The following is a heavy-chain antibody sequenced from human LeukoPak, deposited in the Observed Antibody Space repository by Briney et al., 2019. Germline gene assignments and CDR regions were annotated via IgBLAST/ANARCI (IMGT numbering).Heavy chain of an antibody. Sequence: SVEVSCKASGGTFSSYAISWVRQAPGQGLEWMGGIIPIFGTANYAQKFQGRVTITADESTSTAYMELSSLRSEDTAVYYCARVGSGSSPFDYWGQGTLVTVSS. D-gene: IGHD1-26*01. V-gene: IGHV1-69*01. CDR2: IIPIFGTA. CDR1: GGTFSSYA. J-gene: IGHJ4*02. CDR3: ARVGSGSSPFDY.